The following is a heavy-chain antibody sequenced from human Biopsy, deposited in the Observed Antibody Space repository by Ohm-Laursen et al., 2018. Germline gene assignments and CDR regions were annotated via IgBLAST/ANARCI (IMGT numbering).Heavy chain of an antibody. J-gene: IGHJ1*01. CDR1: EYTFTGQY. V-gene: IGHV1-2*02. CDR2: INPHSGTT. CDR3: AKGQDLRGGAEYFQH. D-gene: IGHD2-15*01. Sequence: SSVKVSCNASEYTFTGQYLHWVRQVPGQGLEWMGWINPHSGTTKFAQDFQGRVTMTRDTSITTAYMELRRLRSDDTAVYYCAKGQDLRGGAEYFQHWGQGALVTVSS.